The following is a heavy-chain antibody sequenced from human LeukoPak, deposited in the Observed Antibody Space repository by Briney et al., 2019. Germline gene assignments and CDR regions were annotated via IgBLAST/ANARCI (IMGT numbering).Heavy chain of an antibody. J-gene: IGHJ5*02. Sequence: SETLSLTCTVPGGSISSYYWSWIRQPPGKGLECIGYIYYSGSTNYNPSLKSRVTISVDTSKNQFSLKLSSVTAADTAVYYCARTVMVRGVIEFDPWGQGTLVTVSS. CDR1: GGSISSYY. V-gene: IGHV4-59*08. CDR2: IYYSGST. D-gene: IGHD3-10*01. CDR3: ARTVMVRGVIEFDP.